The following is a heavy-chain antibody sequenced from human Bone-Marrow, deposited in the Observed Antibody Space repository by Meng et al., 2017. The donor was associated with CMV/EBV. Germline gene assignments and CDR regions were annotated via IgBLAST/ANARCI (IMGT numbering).Heavy chain of an antibody. J-gene: IGHJ6*02. V-gene: IGHV3-33*01. CDR3: ARDWAHHSSSWYWDYYYGMDV. CDR1: GFSFSSYG. Sequence: GESLKISCAASGFSFSSYGMHWVRQAPGKGLEWVAVIWFDATKKYYADSVKGRFTISRDNAKNTLYLQMNSLRAEDTAVYYCARDWAHHSSSWYWDYYYGMDVWGQGTTVTVSS. CDR2: IWFDATKK. D-gene: IGHD6-13*01.